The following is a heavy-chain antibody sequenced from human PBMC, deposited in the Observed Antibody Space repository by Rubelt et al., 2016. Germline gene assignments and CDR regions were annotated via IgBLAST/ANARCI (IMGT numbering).Heavy chain of an antibody. CDR2: ISAYNGNP. CDR3: ARGRIAGFPGWDY. D-gene: IGHD6-13*01. V-gene: IGHV1-18*01. J-gene: IGHJ4*02. CDR1: GYTFTSYG. Sequence: QVQLVQSGAEVPKPGASVNVSCKASGYTFTSYGISWVRQAPGQGLEWMGWISAYNGNPNYAQNLQGRVTMTTDTATSTGYMELRSLRSDDAAVYYCARGRIAGFPGWDYWGQGTLVTVSS.